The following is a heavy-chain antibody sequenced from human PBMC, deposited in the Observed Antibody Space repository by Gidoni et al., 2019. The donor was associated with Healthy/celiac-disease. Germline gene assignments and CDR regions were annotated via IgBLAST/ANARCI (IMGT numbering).Heavy chain of an antibody. V-gene: IGHV3-9*01. J-gene: IGHJ4*02. CDR1: GFTFDDYA. CDR2: SSWNSGSI. D-gene: IGHD1-26*01. Sequence: EVQLVESGGGLVQPGRSLRLSCAASGFTFDDYAMHWVRQAPGKGLEWVSGSSWNSGSIGYADSVKGRFTISRDNAKNSLYLQMNSLRAEDTALYYCAKDMQVGSWVGFDYWGQGTLVTVSS. CDR3: AKDMQVGSWVGFDY.